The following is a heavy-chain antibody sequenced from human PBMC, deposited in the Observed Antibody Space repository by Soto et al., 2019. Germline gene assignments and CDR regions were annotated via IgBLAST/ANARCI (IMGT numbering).Heavy chain of an antibody. V-gene: IGHV1-24*01. CDR3: ATAVAARLLY. CDR1: GYTLTELS. CDR2: FDPEDGET. J-gene: IGHJ4*02. Sequence: ASVKFSCKVSGYTLTELSMHWVRQAPGKGLECMGGFDPEDGETIYAQKFQGRVTMTEXTXXDXXXMXLXXLRXEXTAVYYCATAVAARLLYWGQGTLVTVSS. D-gene: IGHD6-19*01.